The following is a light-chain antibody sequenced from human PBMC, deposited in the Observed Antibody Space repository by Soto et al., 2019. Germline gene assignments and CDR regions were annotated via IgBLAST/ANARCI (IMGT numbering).Light chain of an antibody. CDR3: QQYGSSPIT. CDR1: QSVSSTY. V-gene: IGKV3-20*01. J-gene: IGKJ5*01. CDR2: GAS. Sequence: EIVLTQSPGTLSLSAGERASLSCRASQSVSSTYLAWYQQKPGRAPRLLIYGASNRATGIPDRFSGSGSGTDFTLTISRLEHEDFAVYYCQQYGSSPITFGQGTRLEIK.